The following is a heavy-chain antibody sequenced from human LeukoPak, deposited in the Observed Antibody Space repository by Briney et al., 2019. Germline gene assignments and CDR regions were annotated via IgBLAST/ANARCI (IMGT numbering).Heavy chain of an antibody. CDR3: ARLEWEPPDY. Sequence: SETLSLTCTVSGGSISSSSYYWGWIRQPPGTGLEWIGSIYYSGSTYYNPSLKSRVTISVDTSKNQFSLKLSSVTAADTAVYYCARLEWEPPDYWGQGTLVTVSS. V-gene: IGHV4-39*01. J-gene: IGHJ4*02. D-gene: IGHD1-26*01. CDR1: GGSISSSSYY. CDR2: IYYSGST.